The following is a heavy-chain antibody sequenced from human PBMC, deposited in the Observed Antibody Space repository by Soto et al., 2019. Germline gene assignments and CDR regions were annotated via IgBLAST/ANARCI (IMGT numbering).Heavy chain of an antibody. CDR1: GFTFSRYW. V-gene: IGHV3-74*01. CDR2: LNTDGKDT. CDR3: ARHLGLKGDAVDF. D-gene: IGHD6-19*01. Sequence: EMQLVDSGGGLVQPGGSLRLSCAASGFTFSRYWMHWVRQAPGKGLVWVSRLNTDGKDTRYADSVKGRFTISRDNAKNTLYLQMNSLRAEDTAVYDCARHLGLKGDAVDFWGQGTMATVSS. J-gene: IGHJ3*01.